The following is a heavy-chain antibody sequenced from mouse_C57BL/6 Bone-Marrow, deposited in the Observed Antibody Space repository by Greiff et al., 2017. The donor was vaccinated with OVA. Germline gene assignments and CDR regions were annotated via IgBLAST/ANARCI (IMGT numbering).Heavy chain of an antibody. CDR2: IDPEDGDT. V-gene: IGHV14-2*01. Sequence: EVQLQQSGAELVKPGASVKLSCTASGFNIKDYYMHWVKQRTEPGLEWIGRIDPEDGDTKYAQKLPGKATIPADTSSNTAYLQLSILTSEDTAFYYCALITTVVSRGYWGQGTTLTVSS. D-gene: IGHD1-1*01. J-gene: IGHJ2*01. CDR1: GFNIKDYY. CDR3: ALITTVVSRGY.